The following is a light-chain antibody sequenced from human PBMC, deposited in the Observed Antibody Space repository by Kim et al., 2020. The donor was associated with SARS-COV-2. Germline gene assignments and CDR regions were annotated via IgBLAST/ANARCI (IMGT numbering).Light chain of an antibody. J-gene: IGLJ1*01. Sequence: GRSVTISCSGSGSNIGSNVVNWYQHVPGTAPKLLIYNNNQRPSRVPDRFSGFKSGTSASLAVSGLHSEDEADYYCVAWDDSLNGRAFGTGTKVTVL. CDR3: VAWDDSLNGRA. CDR1: GSNIGSNV. V-gene: IGLV1-44*01. CDR2: NNN.